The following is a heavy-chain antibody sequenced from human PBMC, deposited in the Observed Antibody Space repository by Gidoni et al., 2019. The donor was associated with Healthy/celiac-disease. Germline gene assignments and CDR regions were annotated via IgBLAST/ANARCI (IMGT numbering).Heavy chain of an antibody. J-gene: IGHJ4*02. CDR1: GGSISSGGYY. CDR2: IYYRGST. D-gene: IGHD2-21*02. V-gene: IGHV4-31*03. Sequence: QVQLQESGPGLVKTQHNLYLTCNVSGGSISSGGYYWSWIRQHPGKGLELIGYIYYRGSTYYNPSLKSRVTISVDTSKHQFSLKLSSVTAADTAVYYCARAWYCGGDCYSLIDYWGQGTLVTVSS. CDR3: ARAWYCGGDCYSLIDY.